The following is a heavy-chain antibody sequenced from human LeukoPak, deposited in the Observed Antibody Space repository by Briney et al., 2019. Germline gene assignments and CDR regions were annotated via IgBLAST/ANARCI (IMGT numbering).Heavy chain of an antibody. Sequence: ASVKVSCKASGYTFTGYYMHWVRQAPGQGLEWMGWINPNSGGTNYAQKFQGRVTMTRDTSISTAYMELRSLRSDDTAVYYCARDREDDSSGYPGDYWGQGTLVTVSS. D-gene: IGHD3-22*01. J-gene: IGHJ4*02. V-gene: IGHV1-2*02. CDR1: GYTFTGYY. CDR3: ARDREDDSSGYPGDY. CDR2: INPNSGGT.